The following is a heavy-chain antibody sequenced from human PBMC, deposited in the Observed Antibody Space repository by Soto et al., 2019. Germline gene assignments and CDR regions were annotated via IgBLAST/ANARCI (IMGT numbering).Heavy chain of an antibody. CDR3: TRDASRDSSARGWFDP. CDR1: GFTVSNNY. D-gene: IGHD6-13*01. Sequence: GGSLRLSCAASGFTVSNNYMSWVRQAPGKGLEWVSIIYSSGSTYYADSVKGRFTISRDNSKNTLYLQMNSLRAEDTAVYYCTRDASRDSSARGWFDPWGPGTLVTVSS. J-gene: IGHJ5*02. V-gene: IGHV3-53*01. CDR2: IYSSGST.